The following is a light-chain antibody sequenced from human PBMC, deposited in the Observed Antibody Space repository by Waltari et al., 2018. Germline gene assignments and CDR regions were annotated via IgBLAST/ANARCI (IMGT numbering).Light chain of an antibody. CDR3: QQYYNLPLT. CDR2: WAS. V-gene: IGKV4-1*01. Sequence: DFVMTQSPDSLAVSLGERATINCKSSPSVLFDSNNKNYLAWYQQKPGQPPKALIYWASTRESGVPERFSGSGSGTEFTLTISSLQAEDVAIYYCQQYYNLPLTFGGGTKVEIK. J-gene: IGKJ4*01. CDR1: PSVLFDSNNKNY.